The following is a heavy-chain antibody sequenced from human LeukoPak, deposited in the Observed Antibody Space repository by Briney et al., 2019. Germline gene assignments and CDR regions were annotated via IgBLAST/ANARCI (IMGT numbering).Heavy chain of an antibody. CDR2: INPNSGVT. Sequence: GASVKVSCKASGYTFTGFYMHWVRQAPGQGLEWMGRINPNSGVTNYAQKFQGRVTMTTDTSISTAYMELSGLRSDDTAVYYCARTQTLDYWGQGTLVTVSS. V-gene: IGHV1-2*06. CDR1: GYTFTGFY. CDR3: ARTQTLDY. J-gene: IGHJ4*02. D-gene: IGHD4-23*01.